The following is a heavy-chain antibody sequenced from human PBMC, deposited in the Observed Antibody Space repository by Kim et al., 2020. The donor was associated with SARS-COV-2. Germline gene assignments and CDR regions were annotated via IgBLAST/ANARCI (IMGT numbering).Heavy chain of an antibody. CDR3: ARATGYSSNWVWEDGFDI. D-gene: IGHD6-13*01. CDR1: GFTFSGYD. J-gene: IGHJ3*02. V-gene: IGHV3-13*01. CDR2: ISTAGDT. Sequence: GGSLRLSCAASGFTFSGYDMHWVRQATGKGLEWVSGISTAGDTYYSGSVKGRFTISRENAKNSLYLQMNSLRAGDTAVYYCARATGYSSNWVWEDGFDIWGQGTRVTVSS.